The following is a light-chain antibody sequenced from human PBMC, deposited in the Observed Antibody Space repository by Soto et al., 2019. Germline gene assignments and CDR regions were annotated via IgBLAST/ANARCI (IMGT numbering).Light chain of an antibody. V-gene: IGLV2-23*01. J-gene: IGLJ3*02. CDR2: EAT. Sequence: QSALTQPASVSGSPGQSITISCTGTSNDVGSYNFVSWYQYHPGKAPKLMIYEATKWPSGVSHRFSGSKSGNTASLTISGLQAEDEGEYYCCSYAGSMTWVFGGGTKVTVL. CDR1: SNDVGSYNF. CDR3: CSYAGSMTWV.